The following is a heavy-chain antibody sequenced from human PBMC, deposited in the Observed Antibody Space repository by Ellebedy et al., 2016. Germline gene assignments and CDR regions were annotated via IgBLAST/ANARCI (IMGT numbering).Heavy chain of an antibody. CDR3: AKTHQEVVTAMYWYFDL. V-gene: IGHV4-59*01. J-gene: IGHJ2*01. CDR1: GGSISSYY. CDR2: IYYSGST. Sequence: SETLSLTCTVSGGSISSYYWSWIRQPPGKGLEWIGYIYYSGSTNYNPSLKSRVTISVDTSKNQFSLKLSSVTAADTAVYYCAKTHQEVVTAMYWYFDLWGRGTLVTVSS. D-gene: IGHD2-21*02.